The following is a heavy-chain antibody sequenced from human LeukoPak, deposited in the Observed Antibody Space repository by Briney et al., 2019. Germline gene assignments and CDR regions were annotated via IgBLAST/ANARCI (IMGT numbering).Heavy chain of an antibody. V-gene: IGHV3-30*02. J-gene: IGHJ4*02. Sequence: GGSLRLSCAASGFTFSSYGIYWVRQAPGKGLEWVTFIGYDGRNKYYADSVKGRFTISRDNSKNTLYLQMNSLRAEDTAVYYCAKDNAYYYADYWGQGTLVTVSS. CDR1: GFTFSSYG. CDR3: AKDNAYYYADY. CDR2: IGYDGRNK. D-gene: IGHD3-10*01.